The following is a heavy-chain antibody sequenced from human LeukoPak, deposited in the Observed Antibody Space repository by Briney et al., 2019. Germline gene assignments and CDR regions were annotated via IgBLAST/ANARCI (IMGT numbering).Heavy chain of an antibody. CDR2: IYYSGST. V-gene: IGHV4-31*03. CDR3: ARHIVVVTAILPANWFDP. J-gene: IGHJ5*02. D-gene: IGHD2-21*02. CDR1: GGSISSGGYY. Sequence: PSQTLSLTCTVSGGSISSGGYYWSWIRQHPGKGLEWIGYIYYSGSTYYNPSLKSRVTISVDTSKNQFSLKLSSVTAADTAVYYCARHIVVVTAILPANWFDPWGQGTLVTVSS.